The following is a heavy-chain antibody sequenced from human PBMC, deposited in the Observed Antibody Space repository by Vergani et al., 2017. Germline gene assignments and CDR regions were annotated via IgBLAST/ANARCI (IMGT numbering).Heavy chain of an antibody. D-gene: IGHD1-26*01. J-gene: IGHJ5*02. CDR3: ASISGGYSGGWFDP. CDR2: IYYSGST. CDR1: GGSISSYH. Sequence: QVQLQESGPGLVKPSETLSLTCTVSGGSISSYHWSWIRQPPGKGLEWIRYIYYSGSTNYNPSLKSRVTISVDTSKNQFSLKLSSVTAADTAVYYCASISGGYSGGWFDPWGQGTLVTVSS. V-gene: IGHV4-59*01.